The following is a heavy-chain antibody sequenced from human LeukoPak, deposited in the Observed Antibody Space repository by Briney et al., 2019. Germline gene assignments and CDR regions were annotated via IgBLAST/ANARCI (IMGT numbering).Heavy chain of an antibody. Sequence: SETLSLTCAVSGGFISSGGYSWNWNRQPPGKGLEWIGYIYHSGSTSYNPSLKSRVTISVDRSKNQFSLKLSSVTAADTAVYYCARVGAHSSSWYGDVESFDIWGQGTMVTVSS. V-gene: IGHV4-30-2*01. CDR1: GGFISSGGYS. CDR2: IYHSGST. D-gene: IGHD6-13*01. CDR3: ARVGAHSSSWYGDVESFDI. J-gene: IGHJ3*02.